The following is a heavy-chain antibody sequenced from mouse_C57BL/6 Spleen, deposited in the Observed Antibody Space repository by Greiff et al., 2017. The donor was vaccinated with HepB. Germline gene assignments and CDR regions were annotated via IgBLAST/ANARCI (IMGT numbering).Heavy chain of an antibody. J-gene: IGHJ1*03. V-gene: IGHV5-4*01. D-gene: IGHD5-5*01. CDR1: GFTFSSYA. CDR2: ISDGGSYT. Sequence: EVKVVESGGGLVKPGGSLKLSCAASGFTFSSYAMSWVRQTPEKRLEWVATISDGGSYTYYPDNVKGRFTISRDNAKNNLYLQMSHLKSEDTAMYYCARDRWDYPYGYFDVWGTGTTVTVSS. CDR3: ARDRWDYPYGYFDV.